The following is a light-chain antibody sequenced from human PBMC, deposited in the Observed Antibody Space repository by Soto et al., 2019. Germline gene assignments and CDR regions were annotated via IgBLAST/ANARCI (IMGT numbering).Light chain of an antibody. V-gene: IGKV3-15*01. CDR3: QQYKNWPTWT. CDR1: QSVSSN. J-gene: IGKJ1*01. CDR2: GAS. Sequence: EIVRTQSPATLSVSPGERAKLSRRASQSVSSNVAWYQQNPCQAHRLIIHGASTRATGTPARFSGSGSGTEFTLTISSLQSEDSAVYYCQQYKNWPTWTCGQGTKWDI.